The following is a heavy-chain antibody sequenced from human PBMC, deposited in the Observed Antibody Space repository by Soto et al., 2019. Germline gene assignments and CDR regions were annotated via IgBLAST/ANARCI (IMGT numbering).Heavy chain of an antibody. CDR1: GYTFTSYD. J-gene: IGHJ5*02. D-gene: IGHD2-15*01. V-gene: IGHV1-8*01. Sequence: ASVKVSCKASGYTFTSYDINWVRQATGQGLEWMGWMNPNSGNTGYAQKFQGRVTMTRNTSISTAYMELSSLRSEDTAVYYCARSPDTVVVVAATHNWFDPWGQGTLVTVSS. CDR3: ARSPDTVVVVAATHNWFDP. CDR2: MNPNSGNT.